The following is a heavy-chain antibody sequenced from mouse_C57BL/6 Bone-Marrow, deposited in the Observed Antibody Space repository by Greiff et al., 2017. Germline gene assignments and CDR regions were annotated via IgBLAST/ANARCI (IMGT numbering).Heavy chain of an antibody. Sequence: QVQLQQPGAELVKPGASVKLSCKASGYTFTSYWMQWVKQRPGQGLEWIGEIDPSDSYTTYNQKFTGKATLTVDTSSSTAYMQLSSLTSEDSAVYYCARPLDSSGYVWFAYWGQGTLVTVSA. CDR1: GYTFTSYW. J-gene: IGHJ3*01. CDR2: IDPSDSYT. CDR3: ARPLDSSGYVWFAY. D-gene: IGHD3-2*02. V-gene: IGHV1-50*01.